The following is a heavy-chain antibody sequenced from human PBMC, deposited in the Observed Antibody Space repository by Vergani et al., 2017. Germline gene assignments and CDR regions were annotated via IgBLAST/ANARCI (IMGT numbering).Heavy chain of an antibody. Sequence: EVQLLESGGGLVQPGGSLRLSCAASGFTFSSYAMSWVRQAPGKGLEWVSAISGSGVSTYYADSVKGRFTISRDNSKTTLYLQMNSLRAKDTAVYYCAKAYVSYAAYYYYGMNGWGEGTTVTVSS. CDR2: ISGSGVST. V-gene: IGHV3-23*01. D-gene: IGHD1-26*01. CDR3: AKAYVSYAAYYYYGMNG. J-gene: IGHJ6*04. CDR1: GFTFSSYA.